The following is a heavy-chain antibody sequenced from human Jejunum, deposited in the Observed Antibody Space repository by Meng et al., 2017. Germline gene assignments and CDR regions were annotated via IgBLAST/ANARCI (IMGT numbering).Heavy chain of an antibody. J-gene: IGHJ4*02. D-gene: IGHD5-24*01. CDR1: GGSISSNSYY. V-gene: IGHV4-39*07. CDR2: IYYRGST. CDR3: TRVRDGMATIDY. Sequence: SETLSLTCTVSGGSISSNSYYWGWIRQPPGKGLEWIGGIYYRGSTYYNPSLKSRVTISIDTSKNQFSLRLSSVTAADTAVYYCTRVRDGMATIDYWGQGTLVTVSS.